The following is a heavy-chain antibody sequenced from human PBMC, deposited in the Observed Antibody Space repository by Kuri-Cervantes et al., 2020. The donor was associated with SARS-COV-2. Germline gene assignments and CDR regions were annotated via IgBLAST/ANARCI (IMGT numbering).Heavy chain of an antibody. D-gene: IGHD3-3*01. Sequence: ASVKVSCKVTGYTFTSYGISWVRQAPGQGLEWMGWISAYNGNTNYAQKLQGRVTMTTDTSTSTAYMELRSLRSDDTAVYYCARWAPGGYEFWSGPLDYWGQGTLVTVSS. CDR1: GYTFTSYG. V-gene: IGHV1-18*01. J-gene: IGHJ4*02. CDR2: ISAYNGNT. CDR3: ARWAPGGYEFWSGPLDY.